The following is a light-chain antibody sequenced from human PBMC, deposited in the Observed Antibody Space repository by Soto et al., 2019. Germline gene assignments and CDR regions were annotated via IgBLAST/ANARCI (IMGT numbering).Light chain of an antibody. J-gene: IGLJ1*01. CDR1: NNL. V-gene: IGLV2-23*01. CDR2: EGT. Sequence: QSALTQPASMSGSPGQSITISCTGTNNLVSWYQQHPGKAPKVVVYEGTKRPSGVSNRFSGSNSGGTASLTISGLQAKDEASYFCCAYVGARSYVFGPGTKGTVL. CDR3: CAYVGARSYV.